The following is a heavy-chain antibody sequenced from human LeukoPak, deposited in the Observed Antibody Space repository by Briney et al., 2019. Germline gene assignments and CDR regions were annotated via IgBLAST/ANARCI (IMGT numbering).Heavy chain of an antibody. D-gene: IGHD6-6*01. CDR1: GFIFSNYA. J-gene: IGHJ4*02. V-gene: IGHV3-23*01. Sequence: GGSLRLSCAASGFIFSNYAMIWVCQAPGKGLEWVSAISGNGGSTFYTDAVKGRFTISRDNSKNTLYLQMNSLRAEDTAVYYCAKVGKLAARPGDYWGQGTLVTVSS. CDR2: ISGNGGST. CDR3: AKVGKLAARPGDY.